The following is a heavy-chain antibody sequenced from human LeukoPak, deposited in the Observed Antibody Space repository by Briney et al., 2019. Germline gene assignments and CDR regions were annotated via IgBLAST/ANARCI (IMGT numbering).Heavy chain of an antibody. V-gene: IGHV3-23*01. Sequence: GGSLRLSCAASGFTFSNYGMNWVRQAPGKGLEWVSGITSSGITYYADSVKGRFTVSRDNSKNTLYLQMNSLRAEDTAVYYCAKDSAKKYDDYWGQGTLVTVSS. CDR2: ITSSGIT. D-gene: IGHD2/OR15-2a*01. CDR1: GFTFSNYG. J-gene: IGHJ4*02. CDR3: AKDSAKKYDDY.